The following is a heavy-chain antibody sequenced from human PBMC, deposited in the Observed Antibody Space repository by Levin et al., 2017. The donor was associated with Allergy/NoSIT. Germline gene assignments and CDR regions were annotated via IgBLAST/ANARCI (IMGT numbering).Heavy chain of an antibody. Sequence: GESLKISCKASGYTFTSYDINWVRQATGQGLEWMGWMNPNSGNTGYAQKFQGRVTMTRNTSISTAYMELSSLRSEDTAVYYCARGVLSYDILTGYYGYWGQGTLVTVSS. D-gene: IGHD3-9*01. V-gene: IGHV1-8*01. CDR2: MNPNSGNT. CDR3: ARGVLSYDILTGYYGY. CDR1: GYTFTSYD. J-gene: IGHJ4*02.